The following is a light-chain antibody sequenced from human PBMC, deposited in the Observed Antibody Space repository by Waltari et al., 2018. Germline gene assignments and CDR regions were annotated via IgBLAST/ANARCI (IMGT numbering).Light chain of an antibody. CDR1: QSIRVW. J-gene: IGKJ4*01. CDR3: HQYNAHPPA. Sequence: DIQMTQSPSTLSASVGDRVTITCRASQSIRVWLSWYQQKPGRAPTLLLYNASTLESGVPARVGGSESYRAFTLTSSRLLPEDSAIYYCHQYNAHPPAFRGRTTVEV. V-gene: IGKV1-5*03. CDR2: NAS.